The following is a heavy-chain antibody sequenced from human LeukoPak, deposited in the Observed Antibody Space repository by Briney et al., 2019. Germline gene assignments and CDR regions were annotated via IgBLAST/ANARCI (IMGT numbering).Heavy chain of an antibody. CDR1: GFTFSSYW. CDR2: ISGSGGST. Sequence: GGSLRLSCAASGFTFSSYWMSWVRQAPGKGLEWVSAISGSGGSTYYADSVKGRFTISRDNSKNTLYLQMNSLRAEDTAVYYCAKAYDFWSGPTYYFDYWGQGTLVTVSS. J-gene: IGHJ4*02. CDR3: AKAYDFWSGPTYYFDY. D-gene: IGHD3-3*01. V-gene: IGHV3-23*01.